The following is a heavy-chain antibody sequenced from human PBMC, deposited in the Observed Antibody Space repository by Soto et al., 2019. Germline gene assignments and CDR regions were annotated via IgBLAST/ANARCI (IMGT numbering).Heavy chain of an antibody. CDR3: ARGVGATGAFDI. CDR1: GFTFSGYS. D-gene: IGHD1-26*01. J-gene: IGHJ3*02. V-gene: IGHV3-21*01. CDR2: ISSSSSYI. Sequence: GGSLRLSCAASGFTFSGYSMNWVRQAPGKGLEWVSSISSSSSYIYYADSVKGRFTISRDNAKNSLYLQMNSLRAEDTAVYHCARGVGATGAFDIWGQGTMVTVSS.